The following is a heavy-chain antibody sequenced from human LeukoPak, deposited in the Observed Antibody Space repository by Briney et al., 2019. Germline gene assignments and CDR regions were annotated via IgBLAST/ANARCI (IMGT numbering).Heavy chain of an antibody. CDR2: IVPMFGIP. V-gene: IGHV1-69*04. CDR3: AIMGGSTTRAVDY. CDR1: GGTFSSYA. Sequence: SVKVSCKASGGTFSSYAISWVRQAPGQGLEWMGRIVPMFGIPDYAQKFQGRVTLSADKSTSTAYMELSSLRSEDTAMYYCAIMGGSTTRAVDYWAQGTLVTVSS. J-gene: IGHJ4*02. D-gene: IGHD2-8*01.